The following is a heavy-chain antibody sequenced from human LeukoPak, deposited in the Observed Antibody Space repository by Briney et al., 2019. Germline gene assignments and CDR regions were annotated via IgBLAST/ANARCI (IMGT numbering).Heavy chain of an antibody. CDR1: GYTFTGYY. D-gene: IGHD2-15*01. Sequence: ASVKVSCKASGYTFTGYYMHWVRQAPGQGLEWMGWINPNSGGTNYAQKFQGRVTMTRDTSISTAYMELSRLRSDDTAVYYCGRVIVRYCSGGSCYPMKKGLGIYFDYWGQGTLVTVSS. CDR2: INPNSGGT. CDR3: GRVIVRYCSGGSCYPMKKGLGIYFDY. V-gene: IGHV1-2*02. J-gene: IGHJ4*02.